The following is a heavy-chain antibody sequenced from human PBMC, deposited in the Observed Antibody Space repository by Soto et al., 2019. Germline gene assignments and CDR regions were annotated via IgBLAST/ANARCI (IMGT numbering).Heavy chain of an antibody. CDR1: GFTFSSYA. J-gene: IGHJ5*02. V-gene: IGHV3-23*01. CDR2: ISGSGCST. Sequence: GGSLRLSCAASGFTFSSYAMSWVRQSPGKGLEWVSAISGSGCSTYYADSVKGRFTISRDNSKNTLYLQMNSLRAEDTAVYYCAKDRSSWSSATNWFDPWGQGTLVTVSS. CDR3: AKDRSSWSSATNWFDP. D-gene: IGHD6-13*01.